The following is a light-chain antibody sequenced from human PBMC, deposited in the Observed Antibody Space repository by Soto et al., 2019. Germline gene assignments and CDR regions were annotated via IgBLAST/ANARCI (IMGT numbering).Light chain of an antibody. V-gene: IGKV1-5*03. J-gene: IGKJ1*01. CDR2: KAS. Sequence: DIQMTQSPSTLSASVGDRVTITCRASQSINSWLAWYQQKSGKAPKLLIYKASSLESGVPSRFSGSGSGTAFTLTISSLQPDDFATYYCQQCNSYSWTFGQGTKVEIK. CDR1: QSINSW. CDR3: QQCNSYSWT.